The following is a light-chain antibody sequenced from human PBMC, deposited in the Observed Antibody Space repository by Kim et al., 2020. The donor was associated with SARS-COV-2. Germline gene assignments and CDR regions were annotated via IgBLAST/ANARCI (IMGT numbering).Light chain of an antibody. CDR1: QSLLHGNGYNY. CDR2: LAS. Sequence: DIVMSQSPLSLPVTHGEPASISCRSSQSLLHGNGYNYLDWYLQKPGQSPQLLISLASNRASGVPDRFRGSGSGTDFTLKISRVEAEDVGVYYCMQGLENPITFGQGTRLEIK. CDR3: MQGLENPIT. V-gene: IGKV2-28*01. J-gene: IGKJ5*01.